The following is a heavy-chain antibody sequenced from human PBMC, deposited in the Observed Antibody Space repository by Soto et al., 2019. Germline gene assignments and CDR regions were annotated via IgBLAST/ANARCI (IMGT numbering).Heavy chain of an antibody. Sequence: PSETLSLTCTVSGGSISRSTYYWGWIRQRPGKGLEWIGEINQSGSTNYNPSLKSRVTISVDTSKNPFSLKLSPVTAADTAVYYCARGRRVDWYFDLWGRGTLVTVS. J-gene: IGHJ2*01. D-gene: IGHD2-15*01. CDR3: ARGRRVDWYFDL. V-gene: IGHV4-39*07. CDR1: GGSISRSTYY. CDR2: INQSGST.